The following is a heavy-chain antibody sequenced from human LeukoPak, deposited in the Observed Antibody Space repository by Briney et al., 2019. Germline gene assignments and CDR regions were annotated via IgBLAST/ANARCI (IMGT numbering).Heavy chain of an antibody. CDR1: GFTFSDHF. CDR2: TRNKANSYIT. V-gene: IGHV3-72*01. CDR3: ASIRGTFGY. Sequence: GGSLRLSCAASGFTFSDHFLDWVRQAPGKGREWVGRTRNKANSYITEYAASVKGRFTISRDDSKNSLYLQMSSLKTDDTAMYYCASIRGTFGYWGQGTLVTVSS. J-gene: IGHJ4*02. D-gene: IGHD1-26*01.